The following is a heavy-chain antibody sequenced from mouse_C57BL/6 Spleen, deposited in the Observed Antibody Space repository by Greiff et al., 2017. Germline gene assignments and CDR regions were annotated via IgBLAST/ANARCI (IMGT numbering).Heavy chain of an antibody. D-gene: IGHD4-1*01. J-gene: IGHJ2*01. V-gene: IGHV5-9*01. CDR3: ARGAGTYYFDY. CDR1: GFTFSSYT. Sequence: DVMLVESGGGLVKPGGSLKLSCAASGFTFSSYTMSWVRQTPEKRLEWVATISGGGGNTYYPDSVKGRFTISRDNAKNTLYLQMSSLRSEDTALYYCARGAGTYYFDYWGQGTTLTVSS. CDR2: ISGGGGNT.